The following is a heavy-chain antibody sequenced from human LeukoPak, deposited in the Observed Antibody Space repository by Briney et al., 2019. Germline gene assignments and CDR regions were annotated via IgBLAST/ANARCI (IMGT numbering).Heavy chain of an antibody. Sequence: SETPSLTCAVYGGSFSGYYWSWIRQPPGKGLEWIGEIYHSGSTNYNPSLKSRVTISVDTSKNQFSLKLSSVTAADTAVYYCAREPYHDSSGYQDYWGQGTLVTVSS. CDR2: IYHSGST. V-gene: IGHV4-34*01. CDR1: GGSFSGYY. D-gene: IGHD3-22*01. CDR3: AREPYHDSSGYQDY. J-gene: IGHJ4*02.